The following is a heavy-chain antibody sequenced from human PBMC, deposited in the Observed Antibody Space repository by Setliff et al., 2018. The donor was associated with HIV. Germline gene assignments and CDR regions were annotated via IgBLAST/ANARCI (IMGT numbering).Heavy chain of an antibody. Sequence: PSETLSLTCTVSGGSISSGSYYWGWIRQPPGKGLEWIGSIYYSGSTYYNPSLQSRVTISVDTSKNLFSLRLSSVTAADTAVYYCARHGVGYCSSTSCYGVPYYYMDVWGKGTPVTVSS. V-gene: IGHV4-39*01. D-gene: IGHD2-2*01. CDR2: IYYSGST. J-gene: IGHJ6*03. CDR3: ARHGVGYCSSTSCYGVPYYYMDV. CDR1: GGSISSGSYY.